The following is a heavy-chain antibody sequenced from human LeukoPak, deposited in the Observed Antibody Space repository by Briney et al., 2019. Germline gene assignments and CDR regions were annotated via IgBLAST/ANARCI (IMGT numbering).Heavy chain of an antibody. D-gene: IGHD3-3*01. J-gene: IGHJ3*02. Sequence: SETLSLTCTVSGGSISSYYWSWIRQPPGKGLEWIGYIYYSGSANYNPSLKSRVTISVDTSKNQFSLKLSSVTAADTAVYYCARHDQYDFWSGYYLAGTFDIWGQGTMVTVSS. CDR1: GGSISSYY. V-gene: IGHV4-59*08. CDR3: ARHDQYDFWSGYYLAGTFDI. CDR2: IYYSGSA.